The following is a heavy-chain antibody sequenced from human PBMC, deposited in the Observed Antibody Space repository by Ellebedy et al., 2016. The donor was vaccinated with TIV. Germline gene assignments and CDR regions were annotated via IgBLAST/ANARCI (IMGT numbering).Heavy chain of an antibody. D-gene: IGHD3-10*01. CDR1: GYSFTSYW. J-gene: IGHJ4*02. CDR2: IYPGDSET. Sequence: GESLKISXKGSGYSFTSYWIGWVRQMPGKGLEWMGIIYPGDSETRYSPSFQGQVTMSADKSISTAYLQWSSLEASDTAMYYCARHSYYPGSGTSPVSDYWGQGTLVTVSS. CDR3: ARHSYYPGSGTSPVSDY. V-gene: IGHV5-51*01.